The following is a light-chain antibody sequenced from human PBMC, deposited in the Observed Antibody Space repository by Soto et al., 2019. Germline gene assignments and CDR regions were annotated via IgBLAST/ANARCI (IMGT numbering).Light chain of an antibody. CDR3: QQYGSSHFT. Sequence: EIVLTQSPGNLSLSPGERATRSFRSSQSFSSSYLARYQQKPGQAPRLLIYGASSRATGIPDRFSGSGSGTDFTLTISRLEPEDFAVYYCQQYGSSHFTFGQGTRLEIK. V-gene: IGKV3-20*01. CDR1: QSFSSSY. CDR2: GAS. J-gene: IGKJ5*01.